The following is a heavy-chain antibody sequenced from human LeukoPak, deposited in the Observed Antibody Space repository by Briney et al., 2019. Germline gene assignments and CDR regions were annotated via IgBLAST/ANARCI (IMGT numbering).Heavy chain of an antibody. CDR3: ARDRYCIGGICYSGRFDP. D-gene: IGHD2-15*01. CDR1: GGSISGYY. CDR2: MYYSGST. Sequence: PPETLSLTCTVSGGSISGYYWSWIRQPPGKGLEWIGYMYYSGSTNYNPSLKSRVSISIDTSKNQFSLKLSSVTAADTAVYYCARDRYCIGGICYSGRFDPWGRGTLVTVSS. V-gene: IGHV4-59*01. J-gene: IGHJ5*02.